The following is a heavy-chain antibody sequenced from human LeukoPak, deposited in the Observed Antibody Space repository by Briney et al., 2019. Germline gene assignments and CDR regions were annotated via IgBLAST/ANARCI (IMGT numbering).Heavy chain of an antibody. CDR1: GGSISSSSYY. J-gene: IGHJ4*02. Sequence: ETLSLTCTVSGGSISSSSYYWGWVRQAPGKGLVWVSRINSDESITTYADSVKGRFTISRDNAKNTLYLQINSLRAEDTAVYYCARGLVPGFLDYWGQGTPVTVSS. CDR2: INSDESIT. CDR3: ARGLVPGFLDY. D-gene: IGHD4-11*01. V-gene: IGHV3-74*01.